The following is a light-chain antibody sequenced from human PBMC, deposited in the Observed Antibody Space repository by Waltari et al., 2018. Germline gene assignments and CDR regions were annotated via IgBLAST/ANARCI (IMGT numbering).Light chain of an antibody. CDR1: QVISSD. J-gene: IGKJ4*01. Sequence: IQLTQSPSSLSASVGDRVTITCRASQVISSDLAWYQQKPGKAPKLLISASSTLQSGVPPRFSGSGSGTDFALTISSLQPEDFATYYCQQLYSYPITFVGGTKVEIK. CDR3: QQLYSYPIT. CDR2: ASS. V-gene: IGKV1-9*01.